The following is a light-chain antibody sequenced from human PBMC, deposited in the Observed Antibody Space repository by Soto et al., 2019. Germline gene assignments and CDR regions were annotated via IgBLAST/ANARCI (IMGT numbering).Light chain of an antibody. CDR2: LEGSGSY. CDR3: ETWDSNTRV. CDR1: SGHSSYI. Sequence: QPVLTQSSSASASLGSSVKLTCTLSSGHSSYIIAWHQQQPGKAPRYLMKLEGSGSYNKGSGVRDRFSGSSSGADRYLTISNLQFDDEADYYCETWDSNTRVFGGGTKLTVL. J-gene: IGLJ3*02. V-gene: IGLV4-60*02.